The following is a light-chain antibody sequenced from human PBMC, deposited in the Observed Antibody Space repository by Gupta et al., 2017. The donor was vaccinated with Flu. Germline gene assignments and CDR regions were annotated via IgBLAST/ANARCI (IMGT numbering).Light chain of an antibody. CDR1: QSVTSSY. Sequence: DIVLTQSPGTQSLSPGDRATLSCRASQSVTSSYLAWYQQKPGQAPRLLIYGASSRATGISDRFSGSGSGTDFTLNISRLEPEDFAVYYCQHYSNSSTMYTFGQGTKLEIK. CDR2: GAS. CDR3: QHYSNSSTMYT. J-gene: IGKJ2*01. V-gene: IGKV3-20*01.